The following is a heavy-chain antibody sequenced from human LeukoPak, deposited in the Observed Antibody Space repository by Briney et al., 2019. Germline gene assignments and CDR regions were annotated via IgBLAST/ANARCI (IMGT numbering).Heavy chain of an antibody. D-gene: IGHD3-3*01. Sequence: ASAKVSCKASGYTFTSYDINWVRQATGQGLEWMGWMNPNSGNTGYAQKFQGRVTMTRNTSISTAYMEPSSLRSEDTAVYYCARFYDFWSGYYSYYGMDVWGQGTTVTVSS. J-gene: IGHJ6*02. V-gene: IGHV1-8*01. CDR1: GYTFTSYD. CDR3: ARFYDFWSGYYSYYGMDV. CDR2: MNPNSGNT.